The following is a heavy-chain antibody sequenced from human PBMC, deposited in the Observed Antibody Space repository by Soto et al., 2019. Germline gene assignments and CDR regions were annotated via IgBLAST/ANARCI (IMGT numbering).Heavy chain of an antibody. J-gene: IGHJ2*01. CDR2: IIPIFGTA. CDR3: ASRGSADFWSGHYYWYFDL. Sequence: QVQLVQSGAEVKKPGSSVKVSCKASGGTFSSYAISWVRQAPGQGLEWMGGIIPIFGTANYAQKFQGKVTIPADESTSAAYMEVSGRSSEDKAVYYCASRGSADFWSGHYYWYFDLCGRGTLVTVSS. CDR1: GGTFSSYA. D-gene: IGHD3-3*01. V-gene: IGHV1-69*12.